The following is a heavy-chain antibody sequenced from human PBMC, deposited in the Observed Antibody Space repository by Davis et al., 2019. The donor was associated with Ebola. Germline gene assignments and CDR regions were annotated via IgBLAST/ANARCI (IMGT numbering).Heavy chain of an antibody. CDR3: ARDRDSSSWYIDY. D-gene: IGHD6-13*01. V-gene: IGHV3-21*01. CDR1: GFTFSSYW. CDR2: ISSSSSYI. J-gene: IGHJ4*02. Sequence: GESLKISCAASGFTFSSYWMSWVRQAPGKGLEWVSSISSSSSYIYYADSVKGRFTISRDNAKNSLYLQMNSLRAEDTAVYYCARDRDSSSWYIDYWGQGTLVTVSS.